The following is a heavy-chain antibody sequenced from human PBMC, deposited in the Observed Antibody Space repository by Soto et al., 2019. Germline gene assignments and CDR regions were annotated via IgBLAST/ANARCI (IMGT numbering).Heavy chain of an antibody. D-gene: IGHD6-19*01. J-gene: IGHJ4*02. CDR1: GFTFSNYA. CDR2: ISGSGGGA. Sequence: EVQLLESGGDSVQPGGSLRLSCAASGFTFSNYAMTWVRQAPWNGLEWVSHISGSGGGADYADSVKGRFTISRDNSKNTLYLQMNNLRVEDMVLYYCAKTGGNGWHLTYWGQGTLVSVSS. CDR3: AKTGGNGWHLTY. V-gene: IGHV3-23*01.